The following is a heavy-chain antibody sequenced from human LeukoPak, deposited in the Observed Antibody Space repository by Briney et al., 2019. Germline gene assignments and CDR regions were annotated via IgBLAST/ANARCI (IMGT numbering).Heavy chain of an antibody. CDR1: GFTFDDYA. CDR3: AKDGGYCSSTSCYQFSD. V-gene: IGHV3-9*01. D-gene: IGHD2-2*01. CDR2: ISWNSGSI. Sequence: GGSLRLSCAASGFTFDDYAMHWVRQAPGKGLEWVSGISWNSGSIGYADSVKGRFTISRDNAKNSLYLQMNSLRAEDTALYCCAKDGGYCSSTSCYQFSDWGQGTLVTVSS. J-gene: IGHJ4*02.